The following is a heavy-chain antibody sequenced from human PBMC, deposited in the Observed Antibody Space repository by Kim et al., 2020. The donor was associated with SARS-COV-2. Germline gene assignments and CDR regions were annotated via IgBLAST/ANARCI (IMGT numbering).Heavy chain of an antibody. CDR2: INAAGDDT. J-gene: IGHJ6*02. V-gene: IGHV3-23*01. Sequence: GGSLRLSCAASGLTFSNYAMGWVRQAPGKGLEWVSSINAAGDDTYYSDAVKGRFTISRDNSQNTLYLQMNSLRAEDTALYYCAKGQSNIIRYGMDVWGQGTTVAVSS. CDR1: GLTFSNYA. CDR3: AKGQSNIIRYGMDV.